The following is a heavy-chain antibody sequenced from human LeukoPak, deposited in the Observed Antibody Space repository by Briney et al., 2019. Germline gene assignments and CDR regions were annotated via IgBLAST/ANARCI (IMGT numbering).Heavy chain of an antibody. D-gene: IGHD5-18*01. CDR2: IYYTGNT. CDR3: AGYLESWFDP. CDR1: GGSLSSGGYY. J-gene: IGHJ5*02. V-gene: IGHV4-31*03. Sequence: KPSETLSHTCSVSGGSLSSGGYYWSWIRQHPGKGLEWIGYIYYTGNTYYNPSLKSRVTISVDTSKNQFSLKLSSVTAADTAVYYCAGYLESWFDPWGQGTLVIVSS.